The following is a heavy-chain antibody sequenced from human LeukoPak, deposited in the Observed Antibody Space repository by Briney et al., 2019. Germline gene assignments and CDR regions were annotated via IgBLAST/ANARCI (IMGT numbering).Heavy chain of an antibody. Sequence: PGGSLRLSCAASGFTFSGSVMHWVRQASGKGLEWVGRIRSKANNYATAYVASVKGRFTISRDDSKNTAFLQMNSLKTEGTAVYYCTSNYCSGGSCYLYWGQGTLVTVSS. D-gene: IGHD2-15*01. J-gene: IGHJ4*02. CDR2: IRSKANNYAT. CDR3: TSNYCSGGSCYLY. CDR1: GFTFSGSV. V-gene: IGHV3-73*01.